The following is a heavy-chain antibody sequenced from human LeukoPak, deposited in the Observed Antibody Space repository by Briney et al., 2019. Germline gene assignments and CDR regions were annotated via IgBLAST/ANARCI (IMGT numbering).Heavy chain of an antibody. V-gene: IGHV3-33*01. CDR3: ARAIFGSGSYPDF. J-gene: IGHJ4*02. CDR1: GFSFDTYA. D-gene: IGHD3-10*01. Sequence: GGSLRLSCAASGFSFDTYAMHWVRQAPGQGLEWVALIWHDGSHKFYSNSVRGQFTISRDNSKNTVYLQMNNLRPDDTAVYYCARAIFGSGSYPDFWGQGTLVTVSS. CDR2: IWHDGSHK.